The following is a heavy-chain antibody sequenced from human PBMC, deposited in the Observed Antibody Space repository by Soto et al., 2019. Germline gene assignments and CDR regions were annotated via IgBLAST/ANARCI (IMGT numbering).Heavy chain of an antibody. Sequence: GGSLRLSCAASGLTFSSYAMSWVRQAPGKGLEWVSAISGSGGSTYYADSVKRRFTISRDNSKNTLYLQMNSLRAEDTAIYYCAKVPQWLSTYCFDYWGQGALVTVSS. CDR2: ISGSGGST. CDR3: AKVPQWLSTYCFDY. J-gene: IGHJ4*02. CDR1: GLTFSSYA. D-gene: IGHD3-22*01. V-gene: IGHV3-23*01.